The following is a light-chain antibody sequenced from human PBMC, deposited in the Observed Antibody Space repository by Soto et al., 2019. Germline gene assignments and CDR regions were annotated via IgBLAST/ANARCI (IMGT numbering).Light chain of an antibody. J-gene: IGLJ3*02. CDR2: EIN. V-gene: IGLV2-8*01. CDR1: SSDVGAHNY. CDR3: TYYAGRNIWV. Sequence: QSALTQPPSASGSPGQSVTISCTGTSSDVGAHNYVCWYQQYPGNAPKLMIYEINKRPPGVPDRFARSKSCKTASPTVSGLQPVDEDDYHCTYYAGRNIWVFGGGTKLTVL.